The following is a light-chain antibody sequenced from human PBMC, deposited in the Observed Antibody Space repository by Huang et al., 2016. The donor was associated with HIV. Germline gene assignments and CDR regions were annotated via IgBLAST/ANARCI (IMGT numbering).Light chain of an antibody. V-gene: IGKV1-39*01. J-gene: IGKJ3*01. Sequence: DIQMTQSPSSLSASVGDRVTVTCRASQTINSYLNWYQQKPGKAPKLLIYAASTLEGGVPSRFSGSGSGTEFTLTINSLQPEDFATYYCQESYSTPFTFGPGTKVEIK. CDR2: AAS. CDR3: QESYSTPFT. CDR1: QTINSY.